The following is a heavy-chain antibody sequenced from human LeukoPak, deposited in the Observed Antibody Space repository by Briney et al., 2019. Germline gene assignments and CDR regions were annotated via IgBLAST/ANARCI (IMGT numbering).Heavy chain of an antibody. Sequence: ASVKVSCKASGGTFSSYAISWVRQAPGQGLEWMGGIIPIFGTANYAQKFQGRVTITADESTSTAYMELSSLRSEDTAVYYCASGEGGAAFDIWDQGTMVTVSS. V-gene: IGHV1-69*01. D-gene: IGHD3-10*01. CDR2: IIPIFGTA. J-gene: IGHJ3*02. CDR3: ASGEGGAAFDI. CDR1: GGTFSSYA.